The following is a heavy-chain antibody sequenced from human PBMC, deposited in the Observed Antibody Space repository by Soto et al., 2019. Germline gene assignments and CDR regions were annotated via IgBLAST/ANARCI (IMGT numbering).Heavy chain of an antibody. Sequence: LSVTCAVSGGSISSSGYYWSWIRQHPGKGLEWIGYIYYSGSTYYNPSLKSRVTISVDTSKNQFSLKLSSVTAADTAVYYSARVQRGSSWTEGAYGMDVWGQGTTVTVYS. CDR2: IYYSGST. D-gene: IGHD6-13*01. V-gene: IGHV4-31*11. J-gene: IGHJ6*02. CDR3: ARVQRGSSWTEGAYGMDV. CDR1: GGSISSSGYY.